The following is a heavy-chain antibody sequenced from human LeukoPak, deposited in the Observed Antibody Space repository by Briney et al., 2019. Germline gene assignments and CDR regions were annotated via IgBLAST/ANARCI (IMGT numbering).Heavy chain of an antibody. D-gene: IGHD2-8*01. CDR3: AKDKWWGASDH. Sequence: GGSLRLSCAASGFTFSGHWVHWVRHTPGKGLVWVADINGDGTATNYAGSVEGRFTISRDNAKNTLYLQMNTLRAEDTAVYYCAKDKWWGASDHWGQGSLVTVSS. CDR2: INGDGTAT. V-gene: IGHV3-74*01. CDR1: GFTFSGHW. J-gene: IGHJ4*02.